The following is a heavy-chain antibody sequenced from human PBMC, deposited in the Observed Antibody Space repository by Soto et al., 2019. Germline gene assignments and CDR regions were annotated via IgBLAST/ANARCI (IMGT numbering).Heavy chain of an antibody. V-gene: IGHV3-23*01. CDR1: GFTFSMYA. D-gene: IGHD3-16*01. J-gene: IGHJ6*02. CDR2: ISGSGGNT. Sequence: GGSLRLSCAASGFTFSMYAMSWAGRAPGKGLEWVSAISGSGGNTYYADSVRGRFTISRDNSKNTLHLQMNSLRAEDTAAYYCAKEYDHFYYYGMDVWGQGTTVTVSS. CDR3: AKEYDHFYYYGMDV.